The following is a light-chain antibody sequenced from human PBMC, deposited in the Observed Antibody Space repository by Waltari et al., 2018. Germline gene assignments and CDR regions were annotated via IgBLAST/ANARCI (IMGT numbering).Light chain of an antibody. Sequence: LMTQSPATLSVSPGKRVTLSCRASQNIHDNLAWYQQKPGQAPRLLIYGASTRATDIPARFRGSGSGTEFTLTINSLQSEDLGIYYCQQYNKWPPLTFGGGTKVEIK. CDR3: QQYNKWPPLT. J-gene: IGKJ4*01. V-gene: IGKV3-15*01. CDR2: GAS. CDR1: QNIHDN.